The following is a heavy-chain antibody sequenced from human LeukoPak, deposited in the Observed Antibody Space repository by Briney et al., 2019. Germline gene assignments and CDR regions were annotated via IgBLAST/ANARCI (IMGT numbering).Heavy chain of an antibody. CDR3: ARGTGYSSSWPPH. J-gene: IGHJ4*02. CDR2: INPSGSST. V-gene: IGHV1-46*01. Sequence: ASVKVSCKASGYAFTRHYMHWVRQAPGQGLEWMGLINPSGSSTIYAQKFQGRVTMTRDMSTGTDYMELSSLRSEDTAVYYCARGTGYSSSWPPHWGQGTLVTVSS. D-gene: IGHD6-13*01. CDR1: GYAFTRHY.